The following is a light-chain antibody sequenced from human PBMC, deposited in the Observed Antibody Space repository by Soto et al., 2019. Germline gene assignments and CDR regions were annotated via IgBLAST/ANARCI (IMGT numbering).Light chain of an antibody. J-gene: IGKJ1*01. CDR1: QSVSSN. V-gene: IGKV3-15*01. CDR2: GAS. CDR3: QQYNNWPRGT. Sequence: EIVMTQSPATLSVSPGERATLSCRASQSVSSNVAWYQKKPGQAPRLLIYGASTRATGIPARFSGSGSGTEFTLTISSLQSEDFAVYYCQQYNNWPRGTFGQGTKVEIK.